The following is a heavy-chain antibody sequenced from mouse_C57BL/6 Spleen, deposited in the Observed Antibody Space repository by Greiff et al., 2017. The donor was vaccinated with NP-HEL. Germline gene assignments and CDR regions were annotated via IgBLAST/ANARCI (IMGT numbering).Heavy chain of an antibody. D-gene: IGHD1-1*01. J-gene: IGHJ4*01. CDR3: AIALYGSSYYNAMDY. CDR1: CYTFTSYW. CDR2: IDPNSGGT. V-gene: IGHV1-72*01. Sequence: QVQLQQSGAELVKPGASVKLSCKASCYTFTSYWMHWVMQRPGRGLEWIGRIDPNSGGTKYNEKFKSKATLTVDKPSSTAYMQLSSLTSEDSAVNYCAIALYGSSYYNAMDYWGQGTSVTVSS.